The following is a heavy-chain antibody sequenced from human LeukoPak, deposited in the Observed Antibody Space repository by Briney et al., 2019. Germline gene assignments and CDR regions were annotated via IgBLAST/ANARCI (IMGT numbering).Heavy chain of an antibody. CDR1: GGTFSSYA. CDR3: ARGRVVPSQNIVVVPAAIHGMDV. D-gene: IGHD2-2*02. CDR2: IIPIFGTA. Sequence: ASAKVSCKASGGTFSSYAISWVRQAPGQGLEWMGGIIPIFGTANYAQKFQGRVTITADESTSTAYMELSSLRSEDTAVYYCARGRVVPSQNIVVVPAAIHGMDVWGQGTTVTVSS. V-gene: IGHV1-69*01. J-gene: IGHJ6*02.